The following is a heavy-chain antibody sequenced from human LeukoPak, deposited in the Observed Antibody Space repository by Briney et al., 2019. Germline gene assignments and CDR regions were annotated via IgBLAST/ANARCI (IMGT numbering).Heavy chain of an antibody. D-gene: IGHD3-16*02. Sequence: GASVKVSCKASGYTFSNYGISWVRQAPGQGLEWMGWISAYNGNTMFAQKLQGRVTMTTDTSTTTVYMELRSLTSDDTAVYYCARDMVTFGGFIVHHYWGQGTLVTVSS. J-gene: IGHJ4*02. CDR1: GYTFSNYG. V-gene: IGHV1-18*01. CDR2: ISAYNGNT. CDR3: ARDMVTFGGFIVHHY.